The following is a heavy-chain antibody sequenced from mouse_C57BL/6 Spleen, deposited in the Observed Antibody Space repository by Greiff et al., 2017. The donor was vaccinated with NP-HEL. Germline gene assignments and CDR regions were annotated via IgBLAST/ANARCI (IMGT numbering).Heavy chain of an antibody. V-gene: IGHV1-61*01. D-gene: IGHD2-3*01. J-gene: IGHJ2*01. CDR1: GYTFTSYW. Sequence: QVQLKQPGAELVRPGSSVKLSCKASGYTFTSYWMDWVKQRPGQGLEWIGNIYPSDSETHYNQKFKDKATLTVDKSSSTAYMQLSSLTSEDSAVYYCARGGYDGSPLRYWGQGTTLTVSS. CDR2: IYPSDSET. CDR3: ARGGYDGSPLRY.